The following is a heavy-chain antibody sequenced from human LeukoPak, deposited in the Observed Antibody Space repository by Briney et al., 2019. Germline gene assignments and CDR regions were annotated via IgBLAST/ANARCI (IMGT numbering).Heavy chain of an antibody. J-gene: IGHJ5*02. CDR3: ARVGYSSGWYRA. D-gene: IGHD6-19*01. CDR1: GFTFSSYW. Sequence: PGGSLRLSXAASGFTFSSYWMHWVRQAPGKGLVWVSRINSDGSSTSYADSVKGRFTISRDNAKNTLYPQMNSLRAEDTAVYYCARVGYSSGWYRAWGQGTLVTVSS. CDR2: INSDGSST. V-gene: IGHV3-74*01.